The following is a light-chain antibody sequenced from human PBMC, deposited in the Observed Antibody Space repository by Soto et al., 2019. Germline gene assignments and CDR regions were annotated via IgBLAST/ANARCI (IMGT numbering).Light chain of an antibody. Sequence: DIQMTQSPSSLSASVGDRVTITCRASQSIGTYLNWYLQKPGKAPQLLIHAASSLQTGVPSRCSGSGSGTEFTLTISSLQPEDFASFYCQQSFSTPPTFGQGTKLAIK. CDR3: QQSFSTPPT. CDR1: QSIGTY. J-gene: IGKJ2*01. V-gene: IGKV1-39*01. CDR2: AAS.